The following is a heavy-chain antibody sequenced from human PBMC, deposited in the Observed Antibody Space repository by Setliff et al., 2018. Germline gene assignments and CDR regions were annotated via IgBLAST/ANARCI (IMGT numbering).Heavy chain of an antibody. V-gene: IGHV3-48*03. D-gene: IGHD2-21*02. CDR2: INSGGSKV. Sequence: GGSLRLSCAASGFTFRSYEMNWVRQTPGKGLEWVSYINSGGSKVYYADSVKGRFTISRDNAKNTVYLQMNSLRAADTAVYHCARVGQATVVTAIHGALDYWGQGTLVTVSS. CDR1: GFTFRSYE. J-gene: IGHJ4*02. CDR3: ARVGQATVVTAIHGALDY.